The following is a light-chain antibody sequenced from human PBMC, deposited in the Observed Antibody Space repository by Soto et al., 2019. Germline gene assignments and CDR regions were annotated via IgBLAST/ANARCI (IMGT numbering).Light chain of an antibody. CDR2: AAS. J-gene: IGKJ1*01. Sequence: VIWMTQSPSLLSASTGDRVTISCRMSQGISSYLAWYQQKPGKAPELLIYAASTLQRGVPSRFSGSGSGTEFTLTISSLQPDDFATYYCQQYNDYSTWTFGQGTKVDIK. V-gene: IGKV1D-8*03. CDR1: QGISSY. CDR3: QQYNDYSTWT.